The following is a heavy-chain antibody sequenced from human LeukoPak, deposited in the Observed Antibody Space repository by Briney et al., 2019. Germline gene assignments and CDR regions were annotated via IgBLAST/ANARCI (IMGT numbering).Heavy chain of an antibody. V-gene: IGHV3-64D*09. CDR2: ISTNGRST. Sequence: PGGSLRLSCSASGFTFSYYAFHWVRQAPGKGLEYVSAISTNGRSTYYADSVKGRFTISRDNSKNTLYLQMSSLRAEDTAVYYCAKDLTAAGILDYWGQGTLVTVSS. J-gene: IGHJ4*02. CDR1: GFTFSYYA. D-gene: IGHD6-13*01. CDR3: AKDLTAAGILDY.